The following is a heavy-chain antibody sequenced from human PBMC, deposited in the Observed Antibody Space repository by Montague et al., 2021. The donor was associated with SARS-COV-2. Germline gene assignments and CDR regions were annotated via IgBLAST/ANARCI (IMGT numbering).Heavy chain of an antibody. CDR2: IYHSGGT. Sequence: SETLSLTCAVSAGSISSSNYWSWVRQPPGKGLEWIAEIYHSGGTXYNPALKSRVTISVDKSKNQFSLKLSSVTAADTAVYYCARIPFGYYGMDVWGQGSTVTVSS. CDR3: ARIPFGYYGMDV. D-gene: IGHD3-16*01. J-gene: IGHJ6*02. CDR1: AGSISSSNY. V-gene: IGHV4-4*02.